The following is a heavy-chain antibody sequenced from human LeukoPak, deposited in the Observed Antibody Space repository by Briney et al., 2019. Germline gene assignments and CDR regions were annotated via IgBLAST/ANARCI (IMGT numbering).Heavy chain of an antibody. D-gene: IGHD4-17*01. Sequence: GGSLRLSCAASGFSFSDNYVSWVRRAPGKGLEWVSIIYPNTNTYNSASVRGRFTISRDNSKNTIYLEIDSLTAEDTAVYYCARTNPVYGDYDYWGLGTLVTVCS. J-gene: IGHJ4*02. V-gene: IGHV3-53*01. CDR2: IYPNTNT. CDR3: ARTNPVYGDYDY. CDR1: GFSFSDNY.